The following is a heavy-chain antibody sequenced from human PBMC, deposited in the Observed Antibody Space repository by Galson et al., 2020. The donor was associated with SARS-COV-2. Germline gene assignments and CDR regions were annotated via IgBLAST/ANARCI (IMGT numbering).Heavy chain of an antibody. CDR1: TFTFEHYA. J-gene: IGHJ3*01. CDR2: INWNSGSI. CDR3: VKDTGDYYDTSGYYGAFDL. D-gene: IGHD3-22*01. Sequence: SLKISCAASTFTFEHYAMHWVRQAPGKGLEWVSGINWNSGSIGYADSVKGRFTISRDNANNSLYLQMNSLRAEDTALYYCVKDTGDYYDTSGYYGAFDLWGQGTLVTVS. V-gene: IGHV3-9*01.